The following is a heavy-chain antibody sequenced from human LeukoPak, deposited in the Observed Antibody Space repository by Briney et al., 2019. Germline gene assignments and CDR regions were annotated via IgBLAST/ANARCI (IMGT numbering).Heavy chain of an antibody. Sequence: ASVRVSCKASGYTFTGYYMHWVRQAPGQGLEWMGWINPNSGGTTYAQKFQGRVTMTRDTSISTVYMELSRLRSDDTAVYFCARLKSTMSSGWFDLGGQGTLVTVSS. CDR1: GYTFTGYY. J-gene: IGHJ5*02. V-gene: IGHV1-2*02. D-gene: IGHD5/OR15-5a*01. CDR2: INPNSGGT. CDR3: ARLKSTMSSGWFDL.